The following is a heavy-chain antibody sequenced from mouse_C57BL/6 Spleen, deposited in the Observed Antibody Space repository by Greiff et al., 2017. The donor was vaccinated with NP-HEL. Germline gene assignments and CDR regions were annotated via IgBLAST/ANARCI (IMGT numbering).Heavy chain of an antibody. CDR3: AREAYYYGSLYAMDY. CDR1: GYSITSGYY. D-gene: IGHD1-1*01. V-gene: IGHV3-6*01. Sequence: EVKLQESGPGLVKPSQSLSLTCSVTGYSITSGYYWNWIRQFPGNKLEWMGYISYDGSNNYNPSLKNRISITRDTSKNQFFLKLNSVTTEDTATYYCAREAYYYGSLYAMDYWGQGTSVTVSS. CDR2: ISYDGSN. J-gene: IGHJ4*01.